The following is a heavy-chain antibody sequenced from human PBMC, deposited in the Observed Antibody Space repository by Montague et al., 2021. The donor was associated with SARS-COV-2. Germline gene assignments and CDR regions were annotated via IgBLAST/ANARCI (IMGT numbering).Heavy chain of an antibody. CDR1: GGSISSSSYY. D-gene: IGHD3-22*01. Sequence: SETLSLTCTVSGGSISSSSYYWGWIRQPPGKGLEWIGSIYYSGSTYYNLSLKSRVTISVDTSKNQFSLKLSSVTAADTAVYYCARHGKTRIATIVVVIGYFDYWGQGTLVTVSS. V-gene: IGHV4-39*01. CDR2: IYYSGST. J-gene: IGHJ4*02. CDR3: ARHGKTRIATIVVVIGYFDY.